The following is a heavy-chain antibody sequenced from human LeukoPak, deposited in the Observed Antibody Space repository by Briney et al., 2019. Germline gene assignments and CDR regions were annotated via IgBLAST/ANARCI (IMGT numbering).Heavy chain of an antibody. CDR2: ISSGGSTI. D-gene: IGHD1-26*01. CDR3: ARVRGSYHGDY. J-gene: IGHJ4*02. V-gene: IGHV3-48*02. Sequence: GSLRLSCAPSGFTFSSYSMNWVRQAPGKGLEWVSYISSGGSTIYYADSVRGRFTISRDNAKNSLCLQMNSLRDEDTAVYYCARVRGSYHGDYWGQGTLVTVSS. CDR1: GFTFSSYS.